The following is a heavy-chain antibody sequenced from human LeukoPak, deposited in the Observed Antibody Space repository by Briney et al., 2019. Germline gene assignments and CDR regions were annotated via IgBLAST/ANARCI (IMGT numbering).Heavy chain of an antibody. CDR2: IYPGDSDA. Sequence: GSSLKICCKACGYNFSTDWIAGLRHMAGKVLECMGIIYPGDSDARYSPPFQGHVTISDDKSIRPAYLQWSSLKASDTAMYYCPRHVEVTPLDSWGQGTLVTVSS. J-gene: IGHJ4*02. D-gene: IGHD4-23*01. CDR1: GYNFSTDW. CDR3: PRHVEVTPLDS. V-gene: IGHV5-51*01.